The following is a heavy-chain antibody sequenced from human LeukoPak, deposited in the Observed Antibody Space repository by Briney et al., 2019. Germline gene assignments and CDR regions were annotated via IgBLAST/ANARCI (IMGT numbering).Heavy chain of an antibody. D-gene: IGHD6-6*01. V-gene: IGHV1-69*04. CDR3: APAARHRVEDY. J-gene: IGHJ4*02. Sequence: SSVKVSCKASGGTFSSYAISWVRQAPGQGLEWMGRIIPILGIANYAQKFQGRVTITADKSTRTAYMELSSLRSEDTAVYYCAPAARHRVEDYWGQGTLVTVSS. CDR1: GGTFSSYA. CDR2: IIPILGIA.